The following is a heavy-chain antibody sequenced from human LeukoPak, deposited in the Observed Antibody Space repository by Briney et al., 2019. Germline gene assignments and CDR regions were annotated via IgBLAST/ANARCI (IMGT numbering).Heavy chain of an antibody. CDR1: GGSISSSSYY. Sequence: PSETLSLTCTVSGGSISSSSYYWGWIRQPPGKGLEWIGYIYPFGGTSYNPSLKSRVTISVDTSKNQFSLKLSSVTAADTAVYYCARESGRRLQEIDYWGQGTLVTVSS. V-gene: IGHV4-39*07. CDR3: ARESGRRLQEIDY. D-gene: IGHD5-24*01. CDR2: IYPFGGT. J-gene: IGHJ4*02.